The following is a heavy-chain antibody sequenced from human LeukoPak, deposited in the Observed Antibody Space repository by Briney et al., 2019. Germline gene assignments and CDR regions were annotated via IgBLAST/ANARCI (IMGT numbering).Heavy chain of an antibody. CDR3: ARDHAAYSSGWYYFDY. CDR2: IKQDGSEK. Sequence: GGSLRLSCAASGFTFSSYWMSWVRQAPGKGLEWVANIKQDGSEKYYVDSVKGRFTISRDNAKNSLYLQMNSLRAGDTAVYYCARDHAAYSSGWYYFDYWGQGTLVTVSS. V-gene: IGHV3-7*01. CDR1: GFTFSSYW. D-gene: IGHD6-19*01. J-gene: IGHJ4*02.